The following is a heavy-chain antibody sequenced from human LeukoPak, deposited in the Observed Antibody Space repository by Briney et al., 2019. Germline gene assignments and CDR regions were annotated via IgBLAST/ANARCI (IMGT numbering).Heavy chain of an antibody. Sequence: APVRVSCTPLRYTFSRSVISRVSEAPGHEGECMGWISAYAGITKDAQKLQGRVTMTTDTSTSTAYTELRSLRYDDTAVYYCARDLLDYYDILVGYYKGRGYGIDVWGKGTAVTVSS. CDR1: RYTFSRSV. J-gene: IGHJ6*04. D-gene: IGHD3-9*01. V-gene: IGHV1-18*01. CDR2: ISAYAGIT. CDR3: ARDLLDYYDILVGYYKGRGYGIDV.